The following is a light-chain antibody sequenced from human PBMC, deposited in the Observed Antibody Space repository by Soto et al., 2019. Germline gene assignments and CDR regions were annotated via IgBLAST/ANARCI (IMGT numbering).Light chain of an antibody. CDR2: EGS. Sequence: QSALTQPASVSGSPGQSITISCTGTSSDVGSYNLVSWYQHHPGKTPKLMIYEGSRRPSGVSNRFSASKSGNTASLTISGLQAEDEAEYYCCSYAGSYTLVFGGGTKLTVL. J-gene: IGLJ2*01. V-gene: IGLV2-23*01. CDR1: SSDVGSYNL. CDR3: CSYAGSYTLV.